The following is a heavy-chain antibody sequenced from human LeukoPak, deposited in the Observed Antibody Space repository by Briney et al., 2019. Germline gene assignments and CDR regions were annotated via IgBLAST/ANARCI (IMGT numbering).Heavy chain of an antibody. D-gene: IGHD6-13*01. CDR2: IYSDGST. Sequence: PGGSLRLSCAASGFTVSSNYMSWVRQAPGKGLEWVSVIYSDGSTYYADSVKGRFTISRDNSKNTLYLQMNSLRAEDTAVYYCARVGYTGTWYSSPPFDYWGQGTLVTVSS. CDR3: ARVGYTGTWYSSPPFDY. J-gene: IGHJ4*02. V-gene: IGHV3-66*01. CDR1: GFTVSSNY.